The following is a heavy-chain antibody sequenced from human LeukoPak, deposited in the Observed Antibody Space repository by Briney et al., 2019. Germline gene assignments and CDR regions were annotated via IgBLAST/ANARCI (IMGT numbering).Heavy chain of an antibody. CDR3: AKPSSGYTSFHI. D-gene: IGHD3-22*01. J-gene: IGHJ3*02. CDR2: ISGSGGST. CDR1: GFTFSNYA. V-gene: IGHV3-23*01. Sequence: PGGSLRLSCAASGFTFSNYAMSWVRQAPGKGLEWVSAISGSGGSTYDADSVKGRFTISRDNSKNTLYLQMNSLRVEDTAVYYCAKPSSGYTSFHIWGQGTMVTVSS.